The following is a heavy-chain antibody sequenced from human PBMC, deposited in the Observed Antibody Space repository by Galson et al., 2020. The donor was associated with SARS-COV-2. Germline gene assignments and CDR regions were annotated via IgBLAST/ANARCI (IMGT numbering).Heavy chain of an antibody. CDR2: IYYSGST. V-gene: IGHV4-39*01. CDR1: GGSISSSSYY. J-gene: IGHJ5*02. Sequence: SETLSLTCTVSGGSISSSSYYCGWIRQPPGKGLEWIGSIYYSGSTYYNPSLKSRVTISVDTSKNQFSLKLSSVTAADTAVYYCASPFIAVAGTTSPPWGQGTLVTVSS. CDR3: ASPFIAVAGTTSPP. D-gene: IGHD6-19*01.